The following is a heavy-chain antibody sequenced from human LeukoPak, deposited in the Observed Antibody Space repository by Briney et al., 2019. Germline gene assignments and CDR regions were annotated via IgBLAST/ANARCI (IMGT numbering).Heavy chain of an antibody. V-gene: IGHV4-59*01. CDR3: ARGWDSGSDPSRDYYYYYMDV. J-gene: IGHJ6*03. D-gene: IGHD1-26*01. CDR1: GGSISSYY. CDR2: IYYSGST. Sequence: SETLSLTCTVSGGSISSYYWSWIRQPPGKGLEWIGYIYYSGSTNYNPSLKSRVTISVDTSKNQFSLKLSSVTAADTAVYYCARGWDSGSDPSRDYYYYYMDVWGKGTTVTVSS.